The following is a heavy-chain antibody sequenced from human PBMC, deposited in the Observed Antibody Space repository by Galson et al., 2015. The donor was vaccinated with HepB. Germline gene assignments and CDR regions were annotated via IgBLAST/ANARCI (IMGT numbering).Heavy chain of an antibody. CDR2: ISWNSGSI. CDR1: GFTFDDYA. D-gene: IGHD4-11*01. CDR3: ANLSDDYSNLDY. J-gene: IGHJ4*02. Sequence: SLRLSCAASGFTFDDYAMHWVRQAPGKGLEWVSGISWNSGSIGYADSVKGRFTISRDNAKNSLYLQMNSLRAEDTALYYCANLSDDYSNLDYWGQGTLVTVSS. V-gene: IGHV3-9*01.